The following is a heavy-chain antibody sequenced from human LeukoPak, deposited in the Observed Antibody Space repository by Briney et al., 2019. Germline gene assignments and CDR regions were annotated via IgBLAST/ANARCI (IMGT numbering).Heavy chain of an antibody. V-gene: IGHV4-59*01. CDR1: GGSISSYY. Sequence: PSETLSLTCTVSGGSISSYYWSWIRQPPGKGLEWIGYIYYSGSTNYNPSLKSRVTISVDTSKNQFSLKLSSVTAADTAVYYCARDRADWDEYYFDYWGQGTLVTVSS. CDR2: IYYSGST. D-gene: IGHD1-1*01. J-gene: IGHJ4*02. CDR3: ARDRADWDEYYFDY.